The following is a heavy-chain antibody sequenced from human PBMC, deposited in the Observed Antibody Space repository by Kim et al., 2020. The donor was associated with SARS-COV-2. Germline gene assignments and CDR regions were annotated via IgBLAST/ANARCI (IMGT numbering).Heavy chain of an antibody. D-gene: IGHD6-13*01. V-gene: IGHV3-74*01. CDR3: AKVVSAAAGTGDAFDI. J-gene: IGHJ3*02. Sequence: DSVKGRFTISKDNAKNTVYLQMNSLRAEDTAVYYCAKVVSAAAGTGDAFDIWGQGTRVTVSS.